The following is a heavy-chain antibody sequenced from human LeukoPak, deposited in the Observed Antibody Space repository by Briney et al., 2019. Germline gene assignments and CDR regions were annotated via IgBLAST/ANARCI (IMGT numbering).Heavy chain of an antibody. D-gene: IGHD2-15*01. CDR1: GFTFTSSA. V-gene: IGHV1-58*01. Sequence: SVKVSCKASGFTFTSSAVQWVRQARGQRLEWIGWIVVGSGNTNYAQKFQERVTITRDMSTSTAYMELSSLRSEDTAVYYCAADPLAADAFDIWGQGTMVTVSS. CDR2: IVVGSGNT. J-gene: IGHJ3*02. CDR3: AADPLAADAFDI.